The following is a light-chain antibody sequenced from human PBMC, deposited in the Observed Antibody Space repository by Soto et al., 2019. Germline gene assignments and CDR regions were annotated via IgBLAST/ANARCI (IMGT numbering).Light chain of an antibody. Sequence: EIVLTQSPATLSLSPRERATLSCTASQSVSSYLAWYQQKPGQAPRLLIYDASNRATGIPARFSGSGSGTDFTLTISSIEHEDFAVYYCQQRSNWPWTFGQGTKVEIK. V-gene: IGKV3-11*01. CDR2: DAS. CDR3: QQRSNWPWT. CDR1: QSVSSY. J-gene: IGKJ1*01.